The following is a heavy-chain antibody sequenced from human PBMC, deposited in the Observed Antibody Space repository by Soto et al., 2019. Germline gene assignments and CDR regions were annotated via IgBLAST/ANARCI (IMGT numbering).Heavy chain of an antibody. CDR2: ISSSSSYI. CDR1: GFTFSSYS. Sequence: RLSCAASGFTFSSYSMNWVRQAPGKGLEWVSSISSSSSYIYYADSAKGRFTTSRDNAKNSLYLQMNSLRAEDTAVYYCARTMYSYGPGGYYYYGMDVWGQGTTVTVSS. J-gene: IGHJ6*02. CDR3: ARTMYSYGPGGYYYYGMDV. D-gene: IGHD5-18*01. V-gene: IGHV3-21*01.